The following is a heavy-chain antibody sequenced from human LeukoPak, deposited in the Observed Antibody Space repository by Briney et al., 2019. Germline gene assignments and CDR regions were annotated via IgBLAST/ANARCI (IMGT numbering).Heavy chain of an antibody. CDR2: INPNSGGT. CDR3: ASVQESGSYYHHY. CDR1: GYTFTGYY. J-gene: IGHJ4*02. Sequence: ASVKVSCKASGYTFTGYYMHWVRQAPGQGLEWMGWINPNSGGTNYAQKFQGRVTMTRDTSISTAYMELSGLRSDDTAVYYCASVQESGSYYHHYWGQGTLVTVSS. D-gene: IGHD1-26*01. V-gene: IGHV1-2*02.